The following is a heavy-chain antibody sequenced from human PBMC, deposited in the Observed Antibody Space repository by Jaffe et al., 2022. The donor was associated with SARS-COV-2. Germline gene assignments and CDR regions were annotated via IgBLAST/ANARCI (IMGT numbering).Heavy chain of an antibody. CDR1: GFIFGDHG. V-gene: IGHV3-49*03. CDR3: SRGAPTNYFDRGAYWPWDFDY. D-gene: IGHD3-22*01. J-gene: IGHJ4*02. Sequence: EVQLVESGGGLIQPGQSLRLSCTASGFIFGDHGMSWFRQAPGKGLEWVGFIRSKTYGGTKEYAASVKGRISISRDDSESIAYLQMNSLKTEDTAVYYCSRGAPTNYFDRGAYWPWDFDYWGQGTLVTVSS. CDR2: IRSKTYGGTK.